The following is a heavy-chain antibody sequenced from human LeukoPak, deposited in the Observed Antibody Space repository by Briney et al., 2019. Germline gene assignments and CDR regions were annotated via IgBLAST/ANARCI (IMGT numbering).Heavy chain of an antibody. D-gene: IGHD3-3*01. CDR1: GFTFSSYG. V-gene: IGHV3-33*01. CDR3: ARDHPSYYDFWSGNYYYYGMDV. J-gene: IGHJ6*02. CDR2: IWYDGSIK. Sequence: PGGSLRLSCAASGFTFSSYGMHWVRQAPGKGLEWVAVIWYDGSIKYYADSVKGRFTISRDNSKNTLYLQMNSLRAEDTAVYYCARDHPSYYDFWSGNYYYYGMDVWGQGTTVTVSS.